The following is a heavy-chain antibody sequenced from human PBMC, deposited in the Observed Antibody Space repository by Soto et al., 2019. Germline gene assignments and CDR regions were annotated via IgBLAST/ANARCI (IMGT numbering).Heavy chain of an antibody. J-gene: IGHJ5*02. CDR3: ARGMPPDYYDSSGYHYNWFDP. V-gene: IGHV4-4*07. D-gene: IGHD3-22*01. CDR2: IYTSGST. Sequence: SETLSLTCTVSGGSISSYYWSWIRQPAGKGLEWIGRIYTSGSTNYNPSLESRVTMSVDTSKNQFSLKLSSVTAADTAVYYCARGMPPDYYDSSGYHYNWFDPWGQGTLVTVSS. CDR1: GGSISSYY.